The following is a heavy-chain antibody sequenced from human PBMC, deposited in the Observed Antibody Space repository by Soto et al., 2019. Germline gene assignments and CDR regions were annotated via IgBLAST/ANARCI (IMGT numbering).Heavy chain of an antibody. CDR1: GGSISSGDYY. V-gene: IGHV4-39*01. Sequence: QLHLQESGPGLVKPSATLSLTCTVSGGSISSGDYYWGWIRQPPGEGLEWIGTIYHSGITYYNPSLKSRVTISEDTSNNQFSLKLTFVTAADTAVYDCARQDVRAWGRFDPWGQGTLVTVSS. CDR2: IYHSGIT. D-gene: IGHD7-27*01. J-gene: IGHJ5*02. CDR3: ARQDVRAWGRFDP.